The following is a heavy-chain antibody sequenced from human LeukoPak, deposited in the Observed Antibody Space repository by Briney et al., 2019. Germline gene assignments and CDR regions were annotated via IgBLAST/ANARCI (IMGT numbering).Heavy chain of an antibody. D-gene: IGHD2/OR15-2a*01. Sequence: ASVKVSCKASGYTCTGYYMHWVRQAPGQGLEWMGWINPNSGGTNYAQKFQGRVTMTRDTSISTAYMELSRLRSDDTAVYYCARDRPFPSLGEASNWFDPWGQGTLVTVSS. CDR2: INPNSGGT. CDR3: ARDRPFPSLGEASNWFDP. CDR1: GYTCTGYY. J-gene: IGHJ5*02. V-gene: IGHV1-2*02.